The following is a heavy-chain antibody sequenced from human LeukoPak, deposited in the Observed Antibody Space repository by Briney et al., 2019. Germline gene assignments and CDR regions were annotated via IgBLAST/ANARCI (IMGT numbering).Heavy chain of an antibody. CDR1: GFTFSKYW. CDR2: INRDGSER. J-gene: IGHJ6*02. CDR3: ARRNAMDV. Sequence: PGGSLRLSCTASGFTFSKYWMTWVRQAPGKGLEWVANINRDGSERYYVDSVKGRFTISRDDAKSSLYLQMNSLRAEDTAVYYCARRNAMDVWGQGTTVIVFS. V-gene: IGHV3-7*03.